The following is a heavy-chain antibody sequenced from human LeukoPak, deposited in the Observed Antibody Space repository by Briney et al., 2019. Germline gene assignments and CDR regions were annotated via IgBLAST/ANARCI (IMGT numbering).Heavy chain of an antibody. Sequence: GGSLRLSCAASGFTFSSYSMNWVRQAPGKGLEWVSSISSRSSDIYYADSVKGRFTISRDNAKNSLYLQMNSLRAEDTAVYYCTSEVSKGGYSSSWYRYWGQGTLVTVSS. CDR3: TSEVSKGGYSSSWYRY. CDR1: GFTFSSYS. D-gene: IGHD6-13*01. J-gene: IGHJ4*02. CDR2: ISSRSSDI. V-gene: IGHV3-21*01.